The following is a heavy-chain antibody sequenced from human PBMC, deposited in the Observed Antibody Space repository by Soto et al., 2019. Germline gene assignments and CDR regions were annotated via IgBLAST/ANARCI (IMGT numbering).Heavy chain of an antibody. CDR1: GGSISSSNW. V-gene: IGHV4-4*02. CDR2: IYHSGST. J-gene: IGHJ5*02. CDR3: ARVDFTMVRGVPGGFDP. D-gene: IGHD3-10*01. Sequence: PSETLSLTCAVSGGSISSSNWWSWVRQPPGKGLEWIGEIYHSGSTNYNPSLKSRVTISVDKSKNQFSLKLSSVTAADTAVYYCARVDFTMVRGVPGGFDPWGQGTLVTVSS.